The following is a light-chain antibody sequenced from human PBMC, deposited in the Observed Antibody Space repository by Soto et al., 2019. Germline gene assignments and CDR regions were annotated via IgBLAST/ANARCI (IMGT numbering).Light chain of an antibody. CDR3: QSYDSSLSTSV. CDR2: GNS. CDR1: SSNIGAGYD. Sequence: QSVLTQPPSVSGAPGQRVTISCTGSSSNIGAGYDVNWYQQLPGTAPKVLIYGNSNRPSGVPDRFSGSKSGASASLAITGXXXXXEADYYCQSYDSSLSTSVXGGGTKLTVL. J-gene: IGLJ2*01. V-gene: IGLV1-40*01.